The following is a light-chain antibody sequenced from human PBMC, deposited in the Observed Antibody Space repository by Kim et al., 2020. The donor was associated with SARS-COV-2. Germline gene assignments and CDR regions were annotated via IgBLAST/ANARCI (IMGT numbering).Light chain of an antibody. CDR3: KRYCRYPYT. CDR1: QSVTDG. Sequence: DIQMTQSPSTLSASVGDRVTITCRASQSVTDGLVAWYQQKPGKAPNLLIYKASTLESGVPSRFSGSGFGTEFTLTISSLQPEDFATYYCKRYCRYPYTFGQGTKLEI. CDR2: KAS. J-gene: IGKJ2*01. V-gene: IGKV1-5*03.